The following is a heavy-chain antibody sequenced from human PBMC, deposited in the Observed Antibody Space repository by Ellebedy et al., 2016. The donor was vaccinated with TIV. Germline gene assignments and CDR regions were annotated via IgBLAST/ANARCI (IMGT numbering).Heavy chain of an antibody. CDR1: VYTFSSYD. V-gene: IGHV1-8*01. Sequence: AASVKVSCKASVYTFSSYDIHWVRPAPGHGLDWQGWMNPNRGNKVYAQNLKGRDTMTGTTSTSTAYMEVRRLRSEDTAVYYCARGDFRGYKHSPRTDYFDFWGQGTLVTVPS. CDR3: ARGDFRGYKHSPRTDYFDF. D-gene: IGHD5-18*01. CDR2: MNPNRGNK. J-gene: IGHJ4*02.